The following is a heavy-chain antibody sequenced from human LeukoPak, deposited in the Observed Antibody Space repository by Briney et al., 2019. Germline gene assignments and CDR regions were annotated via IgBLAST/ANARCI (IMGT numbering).Heavy chain of an antibody. D-gene: IGHD5-12*01. J-gene: IGHJ5*02. Sequence: SETLSLTCAVYGGSFSGYYWSWIRQPPGKGLEWIGEINHSGSTNYNPSLKSRVTISVDTSKNQFSLKLSSVTAADTAVYYCARHYGMRVATAWFDPWGQGTLVTVSS. V-gene: IGHV4-34*01. CDR3: ARHYGMRVATAWFDP. CDR1: GGSFSGYY. CDR2: INHSGST.